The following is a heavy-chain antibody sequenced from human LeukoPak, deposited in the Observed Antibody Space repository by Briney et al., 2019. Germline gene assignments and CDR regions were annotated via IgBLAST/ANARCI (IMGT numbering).Heavy chain of an antibody. CDR3: ARDLGGLPF. CDR2: ISGSGGST. CDR1: GFTFSSYA. Sequence: GGSLRLSCAASGFTFSSYAMSWVRQAPGKGLEWVSAISGSGGSTYYADSVKGRFTISRDNAKNTVFLLMNSLRAEDTAVYFCARDLGGLPFWGQGTPVTVSS. D-gene: IGHD3-16*01. V-gene: IGHV3-23*01. J-gene: IGHJ4*02.